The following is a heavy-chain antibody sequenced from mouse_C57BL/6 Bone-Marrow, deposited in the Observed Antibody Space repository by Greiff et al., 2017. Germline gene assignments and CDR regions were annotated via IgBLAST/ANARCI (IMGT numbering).Heavy chain of an antibody. Sequence: VQLKQPGPGLVKPSQSLSLTCSVTGYSITSGYYWNWIRQFPGNKLECMVYIRYDGSNNYNPSLKNRIPLTRDTSKTQFFLKLNSVTPEDTATYYCARDESYYYGHWYFDVWGTGTTVTVSS. D-gene: IGHD1-1*01. J-gene: IGHJ1*03. CDR1: GYSITSGYY. CDR3: ARDESYYYGHWYFDV. CDR2: IRYDGSN. V-gene: IGHV3-6*01.